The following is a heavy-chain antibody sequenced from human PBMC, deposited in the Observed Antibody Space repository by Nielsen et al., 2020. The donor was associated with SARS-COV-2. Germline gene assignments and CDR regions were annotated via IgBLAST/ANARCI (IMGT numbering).Heavy chain of an antibody. J-gene: IGHJ4*02. CDR3: ARGSITYSSSWPYFDY. CDR2: INAGNGNT. V-gene: IGHV1-3*01. CDR1: GYTSTSYA. Sequence: ASVKVSCKASGYTSTSYAMHWVRQAPGQRLEWMGWINAGNGNTKYSQKFQGRVTMTRDTSISTAYMELSRLRSDDTVVYYCARGSITYSSSWPYFDYWGQGTLVTVSS. D-gene: IGHD6-13*01.